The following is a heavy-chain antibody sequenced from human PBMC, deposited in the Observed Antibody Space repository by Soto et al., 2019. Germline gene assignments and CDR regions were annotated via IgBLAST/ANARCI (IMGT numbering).Heavy chain of an antibody. CDR2: IRYDGSNK. J-gene: IGHJ5*02. CDR1: GFTFSSYG. D-gene: IGHD2-15*01. Sequence: SLRLSCAASGFTFSSYGMHWVRQAPGKGLEWGAVIRYDGSNKYYADSVKGRFTISRDNSKNTLYLQMNSLRAEDRAVYYCAREISAYFSGGSCYSKRTTLLNWFDPWGQGTLVTVSS. CDR3: AREISAYFSGGSCYSKRTTLLNWFDP. V-gene: IGHV3-33*01.